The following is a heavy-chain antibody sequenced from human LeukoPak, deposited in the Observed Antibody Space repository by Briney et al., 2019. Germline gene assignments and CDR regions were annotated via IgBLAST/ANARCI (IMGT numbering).Heavy chain of an antibody. J-gene: IGHJ6*02. Sequence: ASVKVSCKASGYTFTSYYMHWVRQAPGQGLEWMGIINPSGGSTSYAQKFQGRVTMTRGTSTSTVYMELSSLRSEDTAVYYCASSPSAAGVGYYGMDVWGQGTTVTVSS. CDR2: INPSGGST. CDR1: GYTFTSYY. D-gene: IGHD6-13*01. CDR3: ASSPSAAGVGYYGMDV. V-gene: IGHV1-46*01.